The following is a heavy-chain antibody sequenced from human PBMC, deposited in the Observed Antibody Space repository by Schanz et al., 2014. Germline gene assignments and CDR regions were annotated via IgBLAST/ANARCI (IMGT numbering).Heavy chain of an antibody. J-gene: IGHJ5*01. V-gene: IGHV3-33*06. CDR2: IWFDGTNK. CDR3: SKDKQGSRSDDS. Sequence: QVQLVESGGGVVQPGRSLRLSCSASGFTLSSYGMHWVRQAPGKGLEWLAVIWFDGTNKYNADSVKGRFTISRDNSKNTLYLEMNRLRVDDTAVYYCSKDKQGSRSDDSWGQGTLVTVSS. D-gene: IGHD2-15*01. CDR1: GFTLSSYG.